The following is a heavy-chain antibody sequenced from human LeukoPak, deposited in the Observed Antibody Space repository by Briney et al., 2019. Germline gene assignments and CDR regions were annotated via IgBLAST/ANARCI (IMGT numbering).Heavy chain of an antibody. V-gene: IGHV3-7*01. Sequence: GGSLRLSCAASGFTFSSYGMHWVRQAPGKGLEWVANIKQDGSEKYYVDSVKGRFTISRDNAKNSLHLQMNSLRAEDTAVYYCARAGGTYYGIAFDIWGQGTMVTVSS. CDR3: ARAGGTYYGIAFDI. CDR2: IKQDGSEK. D-gene: IGHD1-26*01. CDR1: GFTFSSYG. J-gene: IGHJ3*02.